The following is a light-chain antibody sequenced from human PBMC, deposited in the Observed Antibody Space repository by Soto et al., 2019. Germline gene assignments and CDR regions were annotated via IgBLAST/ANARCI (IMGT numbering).Light chain of an antibody. V-gene: IGLV2-11*01. CDR3: CSYAGSYTLWV. CDR1: SSDVGCYNF. Sequence: QSVLTQPRSVSGSPGQSVAISCTGTSSDVGCYNFVSWYQQHPGKAPKLIIYDVSKRPSGVPDRFSGSKSGNTASLTLSGLQAEDEADYYCCSYAGSYTLWVFGGGTKLTVL. CDR2: DVS. J-gene: IGLJ3*02.